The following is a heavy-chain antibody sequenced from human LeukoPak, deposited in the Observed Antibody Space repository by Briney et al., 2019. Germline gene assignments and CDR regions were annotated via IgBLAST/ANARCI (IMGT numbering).Heavy chain of an antibody. CDR1: GFTFDDYA. V-gene: IGHV3-9*01. J-gene: IGHJ4*02. Sequence: PGGSLRLSCAASGFTFDDYAMHWVRQAPGKGLEWVSGISWNSGSIGYADSVKGRFTISRDNAKNSLYLQMNSLRAEDTALYYCARDLYGSGSSTFDYWGQGTLVTVSS. CDR2: ISWNSGSI. CDR3: ARDLYGSGSSTFDY. D-gene: IGHD3-10*01.